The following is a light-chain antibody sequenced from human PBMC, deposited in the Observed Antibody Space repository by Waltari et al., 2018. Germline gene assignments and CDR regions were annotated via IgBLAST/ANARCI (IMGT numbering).Light chain of an antibody. CDR3: MQGLQPPWT. J-gene: IGKJ1*01. V-gene: IGKV2-28*01. Sequence: DIVMTQSPLSLPVTPGEPASISCTSTQSLLQSNGYDYLDWYLQKPGQAPQLLMYLGSNRASGVPDRLSGSGSGTNFTLKISRVEAEDVGVYYCMQGLQPPWTFGQGTKVEI. CDR1: QSLLQSNGYDY. CDR2: LGS.